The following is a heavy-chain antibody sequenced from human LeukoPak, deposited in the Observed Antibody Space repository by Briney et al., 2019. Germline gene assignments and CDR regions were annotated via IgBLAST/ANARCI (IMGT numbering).Heavy chain of an antibody. Sequence: GRSLRLSCAASGFTFSSYGMHWVRQAPGRGLEWVTFISYDGSNKYYADSVKGRFTISRDNSKNTLYLQMNSLRADDTAVYYCAKLHGGWELLEFDYWGQGTLVTVSS. V-gene: IGHV3-30*18. D-gene: IGHD1-26*01. CDR2: ISYDGSNK. CDR3: AKLHGGWELLEFDY. J-gene: IGHJ4*02. CDR1: GFTFSSYG.